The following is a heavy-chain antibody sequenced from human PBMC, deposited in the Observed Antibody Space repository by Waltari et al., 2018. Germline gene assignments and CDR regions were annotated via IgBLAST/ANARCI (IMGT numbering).Heavy chain of an antibody. Sequence: QVQLQQWGAGLLKPSETLSLTCAVYGGSFSGSYWRWIRQPPGKGLEWLGEINQSGSTNYNPALKSRVTIAVDTSETQFSRKLSSVTAADTAVYYCARSLVGYYDFWSGYSRYYYGMDVWGQGTTVTVSS. V-gene: IGHV4-34*01. D-gene: IGHD3-3*01. CDR2: INQSGST. J-gene: IGHJ6*02. CDR1: GGSFSGSY. CDR3: ARSLVGYYDFWSGYSRYYYGMDV.